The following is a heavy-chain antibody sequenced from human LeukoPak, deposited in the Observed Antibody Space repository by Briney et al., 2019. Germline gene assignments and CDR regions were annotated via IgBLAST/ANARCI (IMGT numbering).Heavy chain of an antibody. D-gene: IGHD1-26*01. CDR1: GFTFSSYG. V-gene: IGHV3-33*01. CDR2: IWYDGSNK. CDR3: ARAGMGGSHPADY. J-gene: IGHJ4*02. Sequence: PAGSLRLSCAASGFTFSSYGMHWVRQAPGKGLEWVAVIWYDGSNKYYADSVKGRFTISRDNSKNTLYLQMNSLRAEDTAVYYCARAGMGGSHPADYWGQGTLVTVSS.